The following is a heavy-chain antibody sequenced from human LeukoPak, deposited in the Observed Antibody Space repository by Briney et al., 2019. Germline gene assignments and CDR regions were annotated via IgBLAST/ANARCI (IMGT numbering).Heavy chain of an antibody. Sequence: GGSLRLSCAASGFTFSSYSMNWVRQAPGKGLEWVSSISSSSSYIYHADSVKGRFTISRDNAENSLYLQMNSLRAEDTAVYYCARVYYYDSSGYLGYWGQGTLVTVSS. V-gene: IGHV3-21*01. CDR1: GFTFSSYS. D-gene: IGHD3-22*01. CDR3: ARVYYYDSSGYLGY. CDR2: ISSSSSYI. J-gene: IGHJ4*02.